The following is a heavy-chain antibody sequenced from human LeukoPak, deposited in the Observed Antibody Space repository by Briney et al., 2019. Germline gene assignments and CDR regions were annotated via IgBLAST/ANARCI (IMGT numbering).Heavy chain of an antibody. V-gene: IGHV4-39*07. CDR1: GASIISDTYY. Sequence: SETPSLTCTVSGASIISDTYYWGWIRQPPGKGLERIGSIYYSGSTYYRPSLKSRVTMSVDTSTNQFSLKLISVTAADTALYYCARNFYASGGYYLDNFYFDFWGQGTLVTVSS. CDR3: ARNFYASGGYYLDNFYFDF. D-gene: IGHD3-22*01. CDR2: IYYSGST. J-gene: IGHJ4*02.